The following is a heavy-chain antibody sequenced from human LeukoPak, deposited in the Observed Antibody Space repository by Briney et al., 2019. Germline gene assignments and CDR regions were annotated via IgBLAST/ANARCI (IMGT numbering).Heavy chain of an antibody. J-gene: IGHJ6*03. CDR1: GFTFSNAW. CDR3: TSCVVVPAATYYCYYYMVV. D-gene: IGHD2-2*01. Sequence: GGSLRLSCAASGFTFSNAWMSWVRQAPGKALVWVCRNKSKTDGGTTDYAAPVKGRFTISRDESKNPAYLQMNSLKTEETHVYYCTSCVVVPAATYYCYYYMVVWGKGTTVSVFS. CDR2: NKSKTDGGTT. V-gene: IGHV3-15*01.